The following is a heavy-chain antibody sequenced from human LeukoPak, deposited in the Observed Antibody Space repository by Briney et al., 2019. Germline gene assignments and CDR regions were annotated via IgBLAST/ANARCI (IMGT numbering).Heavy chain of an antibody. J-gene: IGHJ4*02. CDR2: INTDGITT. CDR3: ARICGWTVVEDY. CDR1: GFTFSTHF. V-gene: IGHV3-74*01. D-gene: IGHD6-19*01. Sequence: TGGSLRLSCATSGFTFSTHFMSWVRQAPGKGLVLVSRINTDGITTDYADSVKGRFTISRDNAKNTLYLQMNSLRAEDTAVYYCARICGWTVVEDYWGQGTMVTVSS.